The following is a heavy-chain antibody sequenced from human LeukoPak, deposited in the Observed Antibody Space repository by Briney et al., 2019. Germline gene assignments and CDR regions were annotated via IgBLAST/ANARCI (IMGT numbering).Heavy chain of an antibody. CDR3: TTWIGY. V-gene: IGHV3-15*01. CDR1: GFTFGDYA. Sequence: QPGRSLRLSCTASGFTFGDYAMSWVRQAPGKGLEWVGRIKSKTDGGTTDYAAPVKGRFTISRDDSKTTLYLQMNSLKTDDTAVYYCTTWIGYWGQGTLVTVSS. J-gene: IGHJ4*02. CDR2: IKSKTDGGTT.